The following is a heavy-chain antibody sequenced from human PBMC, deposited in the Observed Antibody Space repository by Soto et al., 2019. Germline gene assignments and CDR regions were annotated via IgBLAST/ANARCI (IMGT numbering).Heavy chain of an antibody. D-gene: IGHD3-22*01. Sequence: LGEALKISCKGSGYSFTSYWIGWVRQMPGKGLEWMGIIYPGDSDTRYSPSFQGQVTISADKSISTAYLQWSSLKASDTAMYYCARSRYDYDSSGYYEHHDYWGQGTLVTAS. V-gene: IGHV5-51*01. J-gene: IGHJ4*02. CDR1: GYSFTSYW. CDR3: ARSRYDYDSSGYYEHHDY. CDR2: IYPGDSDT.